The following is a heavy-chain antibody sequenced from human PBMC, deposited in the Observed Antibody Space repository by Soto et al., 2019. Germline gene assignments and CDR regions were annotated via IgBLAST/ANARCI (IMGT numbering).Heavy chain of an antibody. J-gene: IGHJ4*02. CDR3: ARGYYGSGNYFDY. CDR1: GGSISGGGYY. D-gene: IGHD3-10*01. CDR2: IYYSGST. Sequence: SETLSLTCTVSGGSISGGGYYWSWIRQLPGKGLESIGYIYYSGSTYYNPSLKSRLTISLDTSKNQFSLDLTSVTAADTAVYYCARGYYGSGNYFDYSGQGTQVTVSS. V-gene: IGHV4-31*03.